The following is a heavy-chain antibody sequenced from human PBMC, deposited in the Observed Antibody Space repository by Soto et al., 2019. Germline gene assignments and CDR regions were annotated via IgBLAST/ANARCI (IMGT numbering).Heavy chain of an antibody. J-gene: IGHJ6*02. CDR3: ARGYYDSSGYYYLGLGVYGMDV. V-gene: IGHV3-33*01. D-gene: IGHD3-22*01. CDR2: IWYDGSNK. Sequence: QVQLVESGGGVVQPGRSLRLSCAASGFTFSSYGMHWVRQAPGKGLEWVAVIWYDGSNKYYADSVKGRFTISRDNSKNTLYLQMNSLRAEDTAVYYCARGYYDSSGYYYLGLGVYGMDVWGQGTTVTVSS. CDR1: GFTFSSYG.